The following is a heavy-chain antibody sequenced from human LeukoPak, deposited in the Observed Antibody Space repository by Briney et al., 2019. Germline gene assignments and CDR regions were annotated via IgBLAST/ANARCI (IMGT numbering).Heavy chain of an antibody. J-gene: IGHJ3*02. CDR1: GFAFSSSS. CDR3: VKLYSSSWLDAFDI. CDR2: ISSSSSYI. D-gene: IGHD6-13*01. V-gene: IGHV3-21*01. Sequence: GGSLRLSCAASGFAFSSSSMNWVRQAPGKGLEWVSSISSSSSYIYYADSVKGRFTISRDNSKNTLYLQMSSLRAEDTAVYYCVKLYSSSWLDAFDIWGQGTMVTVSS.